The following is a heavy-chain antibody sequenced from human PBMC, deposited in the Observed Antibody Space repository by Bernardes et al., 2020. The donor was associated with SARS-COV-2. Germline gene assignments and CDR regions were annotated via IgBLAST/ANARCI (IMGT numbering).Heavy chain of an antibody. CDR1: GFTFSLYD. Sequence: GGSLRLSCAASGFTFSLYDMSWVRQAPGKGLEWVSFMSYDGHDKSLIDSVKGRFTISRHISENTVYLQMNSLRADDTAVYYCARAQEANQIDQCGQGTLVTVSS. J-gene: IGHJ4*02. D-gene: IGHD2-2*01. CDR3: ARAQEANQIDQ. CDR2: MSYDGHDK. V-gene: IGHV3-30*02.